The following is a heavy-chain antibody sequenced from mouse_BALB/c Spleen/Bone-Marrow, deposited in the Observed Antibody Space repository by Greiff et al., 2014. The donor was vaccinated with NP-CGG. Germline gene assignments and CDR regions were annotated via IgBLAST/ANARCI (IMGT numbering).Heavy chain of an antibody. CDR2: ISSGSSTI. D-gene: IGHD1-1*01. J-gene: IGHJ2*01. Sequence: VQLQQSGGGLVQPGGSRKLSCAASGFTFSSFGMHWVRQAPEKGLEWVAYISSGSSTIYYADTVKGRFTISRDNPKNTLFLQMASLRSEDTAMYYCARLRRYYGYFDYWGQGTTLTVSS. CDR3: ARLRRYYGYFDY. V-gene: IGHV5-17*02. CDR1: GFTFSSFG.